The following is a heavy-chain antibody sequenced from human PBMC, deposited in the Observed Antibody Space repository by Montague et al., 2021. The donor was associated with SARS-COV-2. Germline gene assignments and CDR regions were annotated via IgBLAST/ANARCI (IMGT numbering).Heavy chain of an antibody. J-gene: IGHJ4*02. V-gene: IGHV4-34*01. CDR2: ISHSGST. CDR3: ARGSRQWLVRPPHYYYFDY. Sequence: SETLSLTCAVYGGSFSGYYWSWIRQPPGKGLEWIGEISHSGSTNXXPSLKSRVTISVDTSKNQFSLKLSSVTAADTAVYYCARGSRQWLVRPPHYYYFDYWGQGTLVTVSS. CDR1: GGSFSGYY. D-gene: IGHD6-19*01.